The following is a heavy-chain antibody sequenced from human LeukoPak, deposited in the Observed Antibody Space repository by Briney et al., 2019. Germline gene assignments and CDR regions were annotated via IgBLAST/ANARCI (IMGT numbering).Heavy chain of an antibody. CDR1: GFTFNSYA. Sequence: PGGSLRLSCAASGFTFNSYAMSWVRQAPGKGLEWVSLISVSGGSTYYADSVKGRFTISRDNSKNTLYLQMNSLRAEDTAVYYCAKMEVRVGSGSPAAFDYWGQGTLATVSS. CDR2: ISVSGGST. D-gene: IGHD3-10*01. J-gene: IGHJ4*02. CDR3: AKMEVRVGSGSPAAFDY. V-gene: IGHV3-23*01.